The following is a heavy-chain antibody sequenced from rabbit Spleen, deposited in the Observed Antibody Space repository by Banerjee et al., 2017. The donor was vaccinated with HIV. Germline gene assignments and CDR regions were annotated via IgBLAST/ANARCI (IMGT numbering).Heavy chain of an antibody. CDR1: GFSFSSSYY. D-gene: IGHD8-1*01. CDR3: ARDGAGGSYFAL. V-gene: IGHV1S45*01. J-gene: IGHJ4*01. Sequence: QVHLVESGGDLVQPDGSLTLTCTASGFSFSSSYYMNWVRQAPGKGLEWIGYIDSFFGITYYANWVNGRFSISRENAQNTVFLQMTSLTAADTATYFCARDGAGGSYFALWGPGTLVTVS. CDR2: IDSFFGIT.